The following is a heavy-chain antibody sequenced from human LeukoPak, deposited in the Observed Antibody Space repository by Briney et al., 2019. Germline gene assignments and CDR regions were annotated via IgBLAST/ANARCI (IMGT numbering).Heavy chain of an antibody. V-gene: IGHV3-23*01. CDR3: AKRGGYCSGGSCYRPYYFDY. Sequence: GGSLRLSCAASGFTFSSYAMSWVRQAPGKGLEWVSAISGSGGSTYYADSVKGRFTISRDNSKNTLYLQMNSPRAEDTAIYYCAKRGGYCSGGSCYRPYYFDYWGQGTLVTVSS. D-gene: IGHD2-15*01. CDR2: ISGSGGST. J-gene: IGHJ4*02. CDR1: GFTFSSYA.